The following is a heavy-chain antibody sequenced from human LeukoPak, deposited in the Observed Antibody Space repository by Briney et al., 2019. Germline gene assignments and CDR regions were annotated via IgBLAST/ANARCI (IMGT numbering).Heavy chain of an antibody. CDR1: GYTFTDYY. CDR2: INPNTGGT. Sequence: ASVKVSCKASGYTFTDYYIQWVRQAPGQGLEWMGSINPNTGGTNSAQKFQGRVTMTRDTSISTAYMELSSLTSDDTAVYYCAREVYGDFRYYYYYYMDVWGKGTTVTISS. CDR3: AREVYGDFRYYYYYYMDV. V-gene: IGHV1-2*02. J-gene: IGHJ6*03. D-gene: IGHD4-17*01.